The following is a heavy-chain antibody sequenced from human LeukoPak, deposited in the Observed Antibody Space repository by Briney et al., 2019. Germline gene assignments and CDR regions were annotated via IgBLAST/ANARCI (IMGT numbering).Heavy chain of an antibody. J-gene: IGHJ4*02. D-gene: IGHD3-16*01. CDR1: GGSISSGDYY. V-gene: IGHV4-30-4*01. Sequence: SETLSLTCTVSGGSISSGDYYWSWIRQPPGKGLEWIGYIYYSGSTYYNPSLKSRVTISVDTSKNQFSLKLSSVTAADTAVYYRARDYEGGGDFDYWGQGTLVTVSS. CDR3: ARDYEGGGDFDY. CDR2: IYYSGST.